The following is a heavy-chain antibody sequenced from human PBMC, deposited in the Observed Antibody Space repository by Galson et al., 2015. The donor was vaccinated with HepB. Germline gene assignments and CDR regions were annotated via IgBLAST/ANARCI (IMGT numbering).Heavy chain of an antibody. D-gene: IGHD4-17*01. V-gene: IGHV1-46*01. Sequence: SVKVSCKASGYTFTSYYMHWVRQAPGQGLEWMGIINPGGGSTSYAQKFQGRVTMTRDTSTGTVYMELSSLRSEDTAVYYCARDSTVTKDWDYWGQGTLVTVSS. J-gene: IGHJ4*02. CDR1: GYTFTSYY. CDR2: INPGGGST. CDR3: ARDSTVTKDWDY.